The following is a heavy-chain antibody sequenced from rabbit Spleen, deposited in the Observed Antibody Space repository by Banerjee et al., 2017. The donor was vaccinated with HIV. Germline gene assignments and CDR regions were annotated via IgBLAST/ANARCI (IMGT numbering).Heavy chain of an antibody. D-gene: IGHD1-1*01. Sequence: QEQLVESGGGLIQPGGSLKLSCKASGFDFSSYGVSWVRQAPGKGLEWIGYIDLVFGSTYYASWVNGRFTISSHNAQNTLYLQLNSLTAADTATYFCARDTSSSFSSYGMDLWGPGTLVTVS. V-gene: IGHV1S47*01. CDR2: IDLVFGST. CDR3: ARDTSSSFSSYGMDL. CDR1: GFDFSSYG. J-gene: IGHJ6*01.